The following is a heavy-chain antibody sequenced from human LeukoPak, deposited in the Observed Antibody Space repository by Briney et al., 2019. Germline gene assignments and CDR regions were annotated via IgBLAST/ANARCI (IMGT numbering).Heavy chain of an antibody. Sequence: ASVKVSCKASGYTLTNYYFSWVGQAPGHGLEWMGWMSAYIENTDYALEFQGRLTMTTDTSTSTAYMELWGLRSDDTAVYYCARDRYYDSSGYIYFYGMDVWGQGTTVTVSS. D-gene: IGHD3-22*01. CDR2: MSAYIENT. CDR1: GYTLTNYY. CDR3: ARDRYYDSSGYIYFYGMDV. J-gene: IGHJ6*02. V-gene: IGHV1-18*04.